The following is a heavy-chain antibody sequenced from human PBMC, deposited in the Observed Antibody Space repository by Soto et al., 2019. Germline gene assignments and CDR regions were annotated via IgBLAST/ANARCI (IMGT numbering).Heavy chain of an antibody. J-gene: IGHJ4*02. Sequence: GASVKVSCKASGYTFTSYNMHWVRQAPGQGLEWMGIINPSGGSTSYAQTFQGRVTMTRDTSTSTVYMELSSLRSEDTAVYYCARGSRFHFDCTFTPHLDDWGQGTLVTVSS. V-gene: IGHV1-46*01. CDR3: ARGSRFHFDCTFTPHLDD. CDR1: GYTFTSYN. CDR2: INPSGGST. D-gene: IGHD3-9*01.